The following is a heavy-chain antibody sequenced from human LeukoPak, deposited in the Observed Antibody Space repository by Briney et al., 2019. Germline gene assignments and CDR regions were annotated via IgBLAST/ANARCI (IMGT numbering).Heavy chain of an antibody. J-gene: IGHJ3*02. CDR1: GGTFSSYA. V-gene: IGHV1-69*05. D-gene: IGHD4-17*01. CDR2: IIPIFGTA. CDR3: ARHAYGDSGQAFDI. Sequence: SVKVSCKASGGTFSSYAISWVRQAPGQGLEWRGGIIPIFGTANYAQKFQGRVTITTDESTSTAYMELRSLRSDDTAVYYCARHAYGDSGQAFDIWGQGTMVTVSS.